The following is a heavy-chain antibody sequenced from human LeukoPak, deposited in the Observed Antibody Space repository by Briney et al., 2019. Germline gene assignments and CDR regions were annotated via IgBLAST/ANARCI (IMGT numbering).Heavy chain of an antibody. D-gene: IGHD1-14*01. J-gene: IGHJ4*02. CDR1: GGSISSSSYY. Sequence: SETLSLTCTVSGGSISSSSYYWGWIRQPPGKGLEWIGSIYYSGSTYYNPSLKSRVTISVDTSKNQFSLKLSSVTAADTAVYYCARDSRAGDYWGQGTLVTVSS. V-gene: IGHV4-39*07. CDR3: ARDSRAGDY. CDR2: IYYSGST.